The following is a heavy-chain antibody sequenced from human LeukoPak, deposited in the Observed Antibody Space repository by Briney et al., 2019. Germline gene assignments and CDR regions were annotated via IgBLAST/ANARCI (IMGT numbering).Heavy chain of an antibody. V-gene: IGHV3-30*03. J-gene: IGHJ5*02. CDR2: ISYDGSNK. D-gene: IGHD5-18*01. CDR1: GFTFSSYG. CDR3: ARDLRGYSSNWFDP. Sequence: GGSLRLSCAASGFTFSSYGMHWVRQAPGKGLEWVAVISYDGSNKYYADSVKGRFTISRDNSKNTLYLQMNSLRAEDTAVYYCARDLRGYSSNWFDPWGQGTLVTVSS.